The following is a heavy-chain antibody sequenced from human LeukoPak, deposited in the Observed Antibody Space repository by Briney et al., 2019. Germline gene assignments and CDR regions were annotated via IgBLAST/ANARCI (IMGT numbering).Heavy chain of an antibody. CDR3: ARDPEGSARHRPKNWFDP. D-gene: IGHD2-15*01. V-gene: IGHV1-18*01. J-gene: IGHJ5*02. Sequence: ASVKVSCKASGYTFTSYGISWVRQAPGQGLEWMGWISAYNGNTNYAQKLQGRVTMTTDTSISTAYMELSRLRSDDTAVYYCARDPEGSARHRPKNWFDPWGQGTLVTVSS. CDR2: ISAYNGNT. CDR1: GYTFTSYG.